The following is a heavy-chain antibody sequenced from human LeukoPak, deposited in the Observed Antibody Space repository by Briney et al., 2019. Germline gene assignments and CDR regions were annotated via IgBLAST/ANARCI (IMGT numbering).Heavy chain of an antibody. J-gene: IGHJ4*02. CDR3: ARDYYDSSGAGSL. V-gene: IGHV3-66*02. CDR1: GFTVSSNY. D-gene: IGHD3-22*01. Sequence: GGSLRLSCAASGFTVSSNYMSWVRQAPGKGLEWVSVIYSGGSTYYADSVKGRFTISRDNSKNTLYLQMNSLRAEDTAVYYSARDYYDSSGAGSLWGQGTLVTVSS. CDR2: IYSGGST.